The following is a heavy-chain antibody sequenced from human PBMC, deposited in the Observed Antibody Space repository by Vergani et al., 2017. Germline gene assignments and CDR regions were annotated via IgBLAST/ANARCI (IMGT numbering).Heavy chain of an antibody. Sequence: QVHLVESGGGVVQPGRSLRLSCVVSGFTSSYYGMHWVRQAPGKGLEWVAVISYDGTQKYYADSVKGRFTISRDNSKNTLYLQMNSLRAEDTAVYYCAKRDGGFAFDIWGQGTMVTVSS. CDR3: AKRDGGFAFDI. J-gene: IGHJ3*02. CDR2: ISYDGTQK. D-gene: IGHD3-10*01. V-gene: IGHV3-30*18. CDR1: GFTSSYYG.